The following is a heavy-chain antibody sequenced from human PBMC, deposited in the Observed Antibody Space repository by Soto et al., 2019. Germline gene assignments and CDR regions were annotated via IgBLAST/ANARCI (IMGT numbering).Heavy chain of an antibody. V-gene: IGHV4-59*01. CDR2: IYYSGST. CDR3: ARGLVVPAAMPTFYYDMDV. D-gene: IGHD2-2*01. CDR1: GGSIISYY. Sequence: SEPLSLTCTFSGGSIISYYWSWIRQPTGKGLEWIGYIYYSGSTNYNPSLKSRVTISVDTSKNQFSLKLSSVTAADTAVYYCARGLVVPAAMPTFYYDMDVWGKGTTVTVSS. J-gene: IGHJ6*03.